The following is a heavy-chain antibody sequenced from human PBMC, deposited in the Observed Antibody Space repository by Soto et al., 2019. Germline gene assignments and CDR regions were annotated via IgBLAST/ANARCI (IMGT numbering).Heavy chain of an antibody. CDR3: ARGPIATTGADY. V-gene: IGHV4-59*08. J-gene: IGHJ4*02. Sequence: SETLSLTCSVSGGSTSSTYWSWIRQPPGKGLEWIGYISYSGSTNYNPSLNSPVTISVATSKNQFSLKLSSVTAADTAVYYCARGPIATTGADYWGQGTLVTVSS. CDR1: GGSTSSTY. D-gene: IGHD1-1*01. CDR2: ISYSGST.